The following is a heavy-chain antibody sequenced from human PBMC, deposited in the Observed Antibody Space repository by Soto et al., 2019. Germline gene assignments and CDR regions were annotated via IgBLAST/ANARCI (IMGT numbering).Heavy chain of an antibody. CDR3: ARESHDILTGPPWVWYFDL. V-gene: IGHV4-34*01. D-gene: IGHD3-9*01. J-gene: IGHJ2*01. CDR1: GGSFSGYY. Sequence: QVQLQQWGAGPLRPLETLSLTCGVSGGSFSGYYWAWIRQSPGKGLEWIGEINDRGSINYNPSLKRRVSISVDTPKNHYSLHLRSVTAADTAVYYCARESHDILTGPPWVWYFDLWGRGTLVTVSS. CDR2: INDRGSI.